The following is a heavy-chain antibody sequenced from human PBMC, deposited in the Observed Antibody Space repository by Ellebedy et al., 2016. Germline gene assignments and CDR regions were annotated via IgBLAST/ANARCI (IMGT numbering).Heavy chain of an antibody. V-gene: IGHV4-59*01. Sequence: GSLRLSCTVSGASISGYYWSWIRQPPGKGLEWIGYIYYSGNTNYNPSLKSRVTISLDTSKTQLSLKLSSVIAADTAVYYCARDGGGGAAGYWGQGTLVTVSS. CDR1: GASISGYY. J-gene: IGHJ4*02. CDR3: ARDGGGGAAGY. D-gene: IGHD3-16*01. CDR2: IYYSGNT.